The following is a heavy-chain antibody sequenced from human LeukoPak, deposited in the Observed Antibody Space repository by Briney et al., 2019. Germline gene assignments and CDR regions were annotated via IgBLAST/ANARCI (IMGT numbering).Heavy chain of an antibody. CDR3: VRVRGIVATMSYYFDY. CDR2: IIPIFGTA. Sequence: SVKVSCKASGGTFSSYAISWVRQAPGQGLEWMGGIIPIFGTANYAQKFQGRVTITADESTSTAYMELSSLRSEDTAVYYCVRVRGIVATMSYYFDYWGQGTLVTVSS. CDR1: GGTFSSYA. D-gene: IGHD5-12*01. V-gene: IGHV1-69*13. J-gene: IGHJ4*02.